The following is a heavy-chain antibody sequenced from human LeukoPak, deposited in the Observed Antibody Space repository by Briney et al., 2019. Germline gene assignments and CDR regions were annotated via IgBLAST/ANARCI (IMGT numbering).Heavy chain of an antibody. CDR3: ARDVEYFQH. CDR2: IYHSGTT. V-gene: IGHV4-38-2*02. CDR1: NYSLSRTYH. J-gene: IGHJ1*01. Sequence: SETLSLTCSVSNYSLSRTYHWGWIRQPPGKGLEWIGTIYHSGTTYYSPSLKSRVTISIHTSKNQFSLRLTSVTAADTAVYYCARDVEYFQHWGQGTLVTVSS.